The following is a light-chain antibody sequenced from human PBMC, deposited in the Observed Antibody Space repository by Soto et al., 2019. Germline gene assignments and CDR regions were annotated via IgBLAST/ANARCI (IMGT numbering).Light chain of an antibody. Sequence: EIVLTQSPGTLSVSPGERATLSCRASQSISSNYLAWYQQKPGQAPSLLIYGGSSRATGIPDRFSGSGSGTDFTLTISRLEPEDSAIYYCQQYISWTFGQGTKVEIK. V-gene: IGKV3-20*01. J-gene: IGKJ1*01. CDR1: QSISSNY. CDR3: QQYISWT. CDR2: GGS.